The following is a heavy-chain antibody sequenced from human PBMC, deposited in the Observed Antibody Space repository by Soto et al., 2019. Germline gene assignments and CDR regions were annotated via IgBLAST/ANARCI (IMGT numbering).Heavy chain of an antibody. CDR3: ATHDCSGGSCYPSVHATYFGY. CDR2: IYYSGST. J-gene: IGHJ4*02. Sequence: QLQLQESGPGLVKPSETLSLTCTVSGGSISSSSYYWGWIRQPPGKGLEWIASIYYSGSTYYNPSLKRRVTKPIDTSKNLFSLQLSSVTAAETAIYYCATHDCSGGSCYPSVHATYFGYWGQGTLVTVSS. V-gene: IGHV4-39*01. CDR1: GGSISSSSYY. D-gene: IGHD2-15*01.